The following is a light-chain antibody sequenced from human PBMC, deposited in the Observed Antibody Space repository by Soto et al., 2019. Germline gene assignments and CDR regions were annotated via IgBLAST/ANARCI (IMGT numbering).Light chain of an antibody. CDR3: QQYGSLSWT. V-gene: IGKV3-20*01. Sequence: EIVLTQSPGTLSLSPGERATLSCRASQKVDSNQLAWYQKKPGQAPRIIIFGASGRATGIPERFSGSGSGTDFTLTISRLEPEDFAVYYCQQYGSLSWTFGQGTKVEIK. J-gene: IGKJ1*01. CDR2: GAS. CDR1: QKVDSNQ.